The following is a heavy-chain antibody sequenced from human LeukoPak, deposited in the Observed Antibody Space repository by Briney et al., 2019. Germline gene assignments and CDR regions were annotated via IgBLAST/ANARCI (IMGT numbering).Heavy chain of an antibody. CDR1: GYTFINYW. J-gene: IGHJ3*01. CDR3: ARQPNAFDF. V-gene: IGHV5-51*01. Sequence: GESLKSSCKGSGYTFINYWIGWVRQMPGKGLEWMGIIYPGDSDTRYSPSFQGQVTISADKSISTAYLQWSSLKTSDTAMYYCARQPNAFDFWGQGTMVTVSS. CDR2: IYPGDSDT.